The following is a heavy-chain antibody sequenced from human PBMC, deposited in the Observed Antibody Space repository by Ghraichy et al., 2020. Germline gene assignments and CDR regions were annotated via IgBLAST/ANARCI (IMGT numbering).Heavy chain of an antibody. J-gene: IGHJ4*02. V-gene: IGHV4-30-4*01. Sequence: SETLSLTCTLSGASITYGDYYWSWIRQPPGKGLEWIGSTYYSGIPYYNPSLKSRVTISVATSKNQFSLKLTSLTAADTAVYYCARGQRSSGWLFDSWGQGTLVTASS. D-gene: IGHD6-19*01. CDR2: TYYSGIP. CDR1: GASITYGDYY. CDR3: ARGQRSSGWLFDS.